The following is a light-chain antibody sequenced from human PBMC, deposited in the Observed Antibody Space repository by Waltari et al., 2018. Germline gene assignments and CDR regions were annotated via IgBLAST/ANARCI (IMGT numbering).Light chain of an antibody. Sequence: DIVMTQSPDSLAVSLCDRATITCKSSPSVLYSSNNKNYLAWYQQKPGQPPKLLIYWASTRESGVPDRFSGSGSGTDFTLTISSLQAEDVAVYYCQQYYSTLITFGQGTRLEI. CDR1: PSVLYSSNNKNY. V-gene: IGKV4-1*01. J-gene: IGKJ5*01. CDR3: QQYYSTLIT. CDR2: WAS.